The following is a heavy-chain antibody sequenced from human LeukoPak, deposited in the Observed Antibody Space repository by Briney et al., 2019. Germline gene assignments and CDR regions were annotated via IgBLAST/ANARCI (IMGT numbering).Heavy chain of an antibody. CDR1: GFTFSDYY. Sequence: SGGSLRLSCAASGFTFSDYYMSWIRQAPGKGLEWVSAISGSGGSTYYADSVKGRFTISRDNSKNTLYLQMNSLRAEDTAVYYCAKDFTMVRGWYFDYWGQGTLVTVSS. CDR2: ISGSGGST. J-gene: IGHJ4*02. CDR3: AKDFTMVRGWYFDY. V-gene: IGHV3-23*01. D-gene: IGHD3-10*01.